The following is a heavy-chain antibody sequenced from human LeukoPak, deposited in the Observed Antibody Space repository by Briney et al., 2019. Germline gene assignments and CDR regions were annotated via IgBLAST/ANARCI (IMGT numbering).Heavy chain of an antibody. D-gene: IGHD6-13*01. Sequence: SETLSLTCTVSGGSISSHYWSWIRQPPGKGLEWIGYIYYSGSTNYNPSLKSRVTISVDTSKNQFSLKLSSVTAADTAVYYCARDLGSSSWTELYRAGYYYYMDVWGKGTTVTVSS. CDR1: GGSISSHY. CDR3: ARDLGSSSWTELYRAGYYYYMDV. J-gene: IGHJ6*03. V-gene: IGHV4-59*11. CDR2: IYYSGST.